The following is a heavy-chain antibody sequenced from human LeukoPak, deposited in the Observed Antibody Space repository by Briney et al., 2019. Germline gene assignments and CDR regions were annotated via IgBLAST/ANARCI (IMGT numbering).Heavy chain of an antibody. Sequence: GGSLRLSCAASGFTFSSSWMHWVRQVPGKGLVWVSRINRDGSSTTYADSVKGRFTISRDNAKNSLYLQMNSLRAEDTAVYYCARFSSIGITMVRGVTPQHDDYWGQGTLVTVSS. CDR3: ARFSSIGITMVRGVTPQHDDY. CDR2: INRDGSST. CDR1: GFTFSSSW. V-gene: IGHV3-74*01. D-gene: IGHD3-10*01. J-gene: IGHJ4*02.